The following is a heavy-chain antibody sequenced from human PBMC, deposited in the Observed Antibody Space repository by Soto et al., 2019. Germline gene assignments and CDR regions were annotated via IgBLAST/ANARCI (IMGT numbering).Heavy chain of an antibody. CDR3: ARDPYSSSSKYYYYYGMDV. CDR2: IIPIFGTA. D-gene: IGHD6-6*01. Sequence: QVQLVQSGAEVKKPGSSAKVSCKASGGTFSSYAISWVRQAPGQGLEWMGGIIPIFGTANYAQKFQGRVTITADESTSTAYMELSSLRSEDTAVYYCARDPYSSSSKYYYYYGMDVWGQGTTVTVSS. CDR1: GGTFSSYA. J-gene: IGHJ6*02. V-gene: IGHV1-69*01.